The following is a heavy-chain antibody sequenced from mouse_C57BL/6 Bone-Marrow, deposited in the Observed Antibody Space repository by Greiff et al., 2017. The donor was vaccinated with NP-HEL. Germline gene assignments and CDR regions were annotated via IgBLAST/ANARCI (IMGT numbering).Heavy chain of an antibody. CDR1: GFNIKDDY. CDR3: TKGWDWYFDV. CDR2: IDPENGDT. Sequence: VQLQQSGAELVRPGASVKLSCTASGFNIKDDYMHWVKQRPEQGLEWIGWIDPENGDTEYASKFQGKATITADTSSNTAYLQLSSLTSEDTAVYYCTKGWDWYFDVWGTGTTVTVSS. J-gene: IGHJ1*03. V-gene: IGHV14-4*01.